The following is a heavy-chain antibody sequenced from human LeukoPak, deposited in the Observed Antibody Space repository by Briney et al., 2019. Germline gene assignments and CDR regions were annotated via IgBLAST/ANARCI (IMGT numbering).Heavy chain of an antibody. CDR2: IRSKAYGGTT. V-gene: IGHV3-49*04. Sequence: PGRSLRLSCTASGFTFGDYAMTWVRQAPGKGLEWVGFIRSKAYGGTTEFAAPVKGRFTLSRDDSKSIAYLQMNSLKTEDTAVYYCTRGYYGDLDYWGQGTLVTVSA. CDR1: GFTFGDYA. J-gene: IGHJ4*02. D-gene: IGHD4-17*01. CDR3: TRGYYGDLDY.